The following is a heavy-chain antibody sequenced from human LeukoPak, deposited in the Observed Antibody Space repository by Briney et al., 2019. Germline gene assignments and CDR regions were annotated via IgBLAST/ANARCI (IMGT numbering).Heavy chain of an antibody. Sequence: GGSLRLSCAASGFTFSSYAMSWVRQAPGKGLEWVSSISATGGGTYYADSVKGRFTISRDSSKNTLYLQMNSLRAEDTAVYFCAKSYTVTGYYFDYWGQGTLVTVSS. CDR1: GFTFSSYA. CDR3: AKSYTVTGYYFDY. CDR2: ISATGGGT. V-gene: IGHV3-23*01. D-gene: IGHD4-17*01. J-gene: IGHJ4*02.